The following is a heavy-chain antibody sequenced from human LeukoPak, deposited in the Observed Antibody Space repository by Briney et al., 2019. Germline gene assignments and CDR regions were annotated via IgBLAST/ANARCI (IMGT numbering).Heavy chain of an antibody. J-gene: IGHJ1*01. V-gene: IGHV3-23*01. Sequence: GGSLRLSCAASGFTFSSYSMNWVRQAPGKGLEWVSAISGSGGSTYYADSVKGRFTISRDNSKNTLYLQMNSLRAEDTAVYYCAKIPSYDILTGYYHGGGYFQHWGQGTLVTVSS. CDR3: AKIPSYDILTGYYHGGGYFQH. CDR2: ISGSGGST. CDR1: GFTFSSYS. D-gene: IGHD3-9*01.